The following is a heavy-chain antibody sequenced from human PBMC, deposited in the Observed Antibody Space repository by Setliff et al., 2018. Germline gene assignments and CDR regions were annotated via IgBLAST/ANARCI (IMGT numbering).Heavy chain of an antibody. CDR1: GGTFINYA. Sequence: ASVKVSCKASGGTFINYAISWVRQAPGQGLEWMGGIIPIFGTANYAQKFQGRVTITADESTSTAYMELSSLRSEDTAVYYCARGDGTTYPSDYWGQGTLVTVSS. CDR3: ARGDGTTYPSDY. J-gene: IGHJ4*02. CDR2: IIPIFGTA. D-gene: IGHD1-1*01. V-gene: IGHV1-69*13.